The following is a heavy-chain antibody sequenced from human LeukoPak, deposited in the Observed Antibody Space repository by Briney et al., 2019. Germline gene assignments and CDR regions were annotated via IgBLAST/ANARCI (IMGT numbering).Heavy chain of an antibody. CDR3: ARAQFSSGPDY. J-gene: IGHJ4*02. CDR2: INPYGNAI. D-gene: IGHD3-22*01. V-gene: IGHV3-48*02. Sequence: GESMALSCAASGFTFSTYGMNWVRQAPGKGLEWLSYINPYGNAIFYADSVEDRFTITRDNAKHSVYLQMKRLRDEDSAVYYCARAQFSSGPDYWGQGTLVTVSS. CDR1: GFTFSTYG.